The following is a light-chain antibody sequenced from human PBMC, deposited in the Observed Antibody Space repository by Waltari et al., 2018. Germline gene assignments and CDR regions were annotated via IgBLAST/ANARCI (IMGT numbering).Light chain of an antibody. Sequence: QSVLTQPPSASGTPGQRVTISCSGSSSNIGSNYLYWYQQLPGAAPKLLIYRNNQRPSGVPDRFSGSKSDTSASLAISGLRSEDEADYYCAAWDDSLSGRVFGGGTKLTVL. J-gene: IGLJ3*02. CDR1: SSNIGSNY. CDR2: RNN. CDR3: AAWDDSLSGRV. V-gene: IGLV1-47*01.